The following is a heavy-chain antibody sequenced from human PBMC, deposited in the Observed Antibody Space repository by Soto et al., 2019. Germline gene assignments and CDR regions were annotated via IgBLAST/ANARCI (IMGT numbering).Heavy chain of an antibody. CDR2: ITPNGSST. V-gene: IGHV3-74*01. Sequence: PGGSLRLSCAASGFTFTTYWMHWVRQGPGKGLVWVSRITPNGSSTNYADSVKGRFTISRDNPKNTLYLQMNSLRAEDTAVYYCAKGVGPLWPEYYFDYWAREPWSPS. CDR3: AKGVGPLWPEYYFDY. CDR1: GFTFTTYW. J-gene: IGHJ4*02. D-gene: IGHD3-10*01.